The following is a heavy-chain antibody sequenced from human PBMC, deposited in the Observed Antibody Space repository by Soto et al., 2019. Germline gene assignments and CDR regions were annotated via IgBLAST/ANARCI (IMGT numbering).Heavy chain of an antibody. CDR2: IYYSGST. D-gene: IGHD6-19*01. CDR3: ARARSSGRIFDY. V-gene: IGHV4-61*08. Sequence: PSETLSLTCTVSGGSVSSGGYYWSWIRQPPGKGLEWIGYIYYSGSTDYNPSLKSRVTISIDTSKDQFSLNLSSVTAADTALYYCARARSSGRIFDYWGQGTLVTVSS. CDR1: GGSVSSGGYY. J-gene: IGHJ4*02.